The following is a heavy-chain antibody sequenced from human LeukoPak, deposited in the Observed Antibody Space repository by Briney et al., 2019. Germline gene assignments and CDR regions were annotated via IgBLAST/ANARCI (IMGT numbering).Heavy chain of an antibody. CDR3: ARKNIDRGFDP. J-gene: IGHJ5*02. Sequence: ASVKVSCKASGYTFTSYAINWVRQAAGQGLEWVGWLSPNNANTGYAQKFQGRVTMTSNTSISTAYMELSSLRSEDTAVYYCARKNIDRGFDPWGQGTLVTVSS. CDR2: LSPNNANT. D-gene: IGHD5-12*01. CDR1: GYTFTSYA. V-gene: IGHV1-8*01.